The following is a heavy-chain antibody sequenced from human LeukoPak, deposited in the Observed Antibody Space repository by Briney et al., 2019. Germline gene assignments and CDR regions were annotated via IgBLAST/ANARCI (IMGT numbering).Heavy chain of an antibody. V-gene: IGHV3-23*01. J-gene: IGHJ3*02. CDR3: AKDRRGGSYYAATLDI. Sequence: GSLRLSCSASGFTFSSYAMSWVRQAPGKGLEWVSGISDSGDITYYADSVKGRFTISRDNSKDTLYVQMNSLRVEDTAVYYCAKDRRGGSYYAATLDIWGQGTMVTVSS. D-gene: IGHD1-26*01. CDR1: GFTFSSYA. CDR2: ISDSGDIT.